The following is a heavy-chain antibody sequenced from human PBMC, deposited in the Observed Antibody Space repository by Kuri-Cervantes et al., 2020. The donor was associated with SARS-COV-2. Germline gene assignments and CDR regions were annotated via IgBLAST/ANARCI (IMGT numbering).Heavy chain of an antibody. Sequence: YGKVCCKAPETTFANYDINCVRQATGQGLEWMGMVKTNSGNTLYAQIFQGRVTMTRDTSTSTVYLELSSLTSEDTAIYYCYCAPKEGFDSWGQGTLVTVSS. CDR3: YCAPKEGFDS. D-gene: IGHD2-21*01. J-gene: IGHJ4*02. CDR2: VKTNSGNT. CDR1: ETTFANYD. V-gene: IGHV1-8*01.